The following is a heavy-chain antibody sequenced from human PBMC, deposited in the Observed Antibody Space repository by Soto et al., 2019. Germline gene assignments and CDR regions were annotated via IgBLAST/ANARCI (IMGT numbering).Heavy chain of an antibody. J-gene: IGHJ6*02. D-gene: IGHD3-22*01. CDR3: ARDPGLSGYYYAVRYYYCDGMDV. Sequence: SETLSLTCTVSGGSVSSGSYYWSWIRQPPGKGLEWIGYIYYSGSTNYNPSLKSRVTISVDTSKNQFSLKLTSVTAADTAVYYCARDPGLSGYYYAVRYYYCDGMDVWGQGTTVTVSS. CDR2: IYYSGST. V-gene: IGHV4-61*01. CDR1: GGSVSSGSYY.